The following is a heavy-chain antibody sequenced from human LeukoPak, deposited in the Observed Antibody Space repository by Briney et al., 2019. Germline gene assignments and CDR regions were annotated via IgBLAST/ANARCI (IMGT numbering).Heavy chain of an antibody. Sequence: ASETLSLTCSVSGGSIDRNYWTWIRQPPGKGLEWIGLIYYSGSANYNAFLKSRVTISEDKSKNQIYLTMTSVTAADTAVYYCARVDSGRSGVYYFDLWGQGTLVIVSS. J-gene: IGHJ4*02. CDR1: GGSIDRNY. CDR2: IYYSGSA. D-gene: IGHD6-19*01. CDR3: ARVDSGRSGVYYFDL. V-gene: IGHV4-59*01.